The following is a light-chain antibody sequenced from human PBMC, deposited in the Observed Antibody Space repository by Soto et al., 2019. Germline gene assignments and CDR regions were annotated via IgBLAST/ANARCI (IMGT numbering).Light chain of an antibody. V-gene: IGLV7-46*01. CDR2: DTN. Sequence: QTVVTQEPSLTVSPGGTVTLTCGSSTGTVTSSHSPYWFQQKPGQAPRTLIYDTNNKHSWTPARFSGSLLGGKAALTLSGAQPEDEAEYYCLLSYSGARVFGAGTQLTVL. CDR1: TGTVTSSHS. J-gene: IGLJ7*01. CDR3: LLSYSGARV.